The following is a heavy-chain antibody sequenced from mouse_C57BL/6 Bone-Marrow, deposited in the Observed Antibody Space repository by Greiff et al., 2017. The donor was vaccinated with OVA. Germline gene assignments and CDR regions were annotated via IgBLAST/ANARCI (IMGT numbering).Heavy chain of an antibody. V-gene: IGHV5-15*01. CDR3: ARQERSSDWYYFDY. J-gene: IGHJ2*01. CDR2: ISNLAYSI. Sequence: EVKVVESGGGLVQPGGSLKLSCAASGFTFSDYGMAWVRQAPRKGPEWVAFISNLAYSIYYADTVTGRFTIARENAKNTLYLEMSSLRSEDTAMYYCARQERSSDWYYFDYWGQGTTLTVSS. D-gene: IGHD1-1*01. CDR1: GFTFSDYG.